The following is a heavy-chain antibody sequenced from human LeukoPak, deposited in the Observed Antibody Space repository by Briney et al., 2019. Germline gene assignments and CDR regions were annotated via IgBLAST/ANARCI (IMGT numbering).Heavy chain of an antibody. CDR1: GYTFTGYY. CDR3: AREEIIVGATTGNWFDP. J-gene: IGHJ5*02. V-gene: IGHV1-2*02. D-gene: IGHD1-26*01. CDR2: INPNSGGT. Sequence: ASVTVSCKASGYTFTGYYMHWVRQAPGQGLEWMGWINPNSGGTNYAQKFQGRVTMTRDTSISTAYMELSRLRSDDTAVYYCAREEIIVGATTGNWFDPWGQGTLVTVSS.